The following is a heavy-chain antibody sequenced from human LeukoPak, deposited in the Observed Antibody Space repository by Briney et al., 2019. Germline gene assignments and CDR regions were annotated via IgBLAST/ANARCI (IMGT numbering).Heavy chain of an antibody. J-gene: IGHJ5*02. V-gene: IGHV3-23*01. Sequence: GGSLRLSCAASGFTFSTFAMIWVRQPPGKGLEWVSSIFPSGDEIHYADSVRGRFTIFRDNSKSTLSLQMNSLRAEDTAIYCCATYRQVLLPFEAWGQGTLVTVSS. CDR2: IFPSGDEI. CDR3: ATYRQVLLPFEA. CDR1: GFTFSTFA. D-gene: IGHD2-8*02.